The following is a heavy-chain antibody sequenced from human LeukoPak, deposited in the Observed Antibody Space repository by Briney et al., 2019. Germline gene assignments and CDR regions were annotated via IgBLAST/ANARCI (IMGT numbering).Heavy chain of an antibody. D-gene: IGHD3-22*01. Sequence: SETLSLTCTVSGGSISSGSYYWSCIRQHPGKGLECIGYIYYSGTTYYNPSLKSRVTTSVDTSKNQFFLKLSSVTAADTAMYYCARDSDSSGYWGWFDPWGQGTLVTVSS. CDR2: IYYSGTT. V-gene: IGHV4-31*03. CDR3: ARDSDSSGYWGWFDP. CDR1: GGSISSGSYY. J-gene: IGHJ5*02.